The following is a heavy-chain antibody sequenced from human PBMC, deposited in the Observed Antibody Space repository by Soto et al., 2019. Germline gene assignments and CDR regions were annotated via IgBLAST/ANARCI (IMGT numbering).Heavy chain of an antibody. CDR3: ARSRRGVGHDY. V-gene: IGHV3-7*04. CDR2: IKQDGSEK. J-gene: IGHJ4*02. Sequence: EVQLVESGGGLVQPGGSLRLSCAASGFTFSSYWMSWVRQAPGKGLEWVANIKQDGSEKYYVDSVKGRFTISRDNAKKSVYLQMNSLRAEDTAVYYCARSRRGVGHDYWGQGTLVTVSS. CDR1: GFTFSSYW. D-gene: IGHD2-15*01.